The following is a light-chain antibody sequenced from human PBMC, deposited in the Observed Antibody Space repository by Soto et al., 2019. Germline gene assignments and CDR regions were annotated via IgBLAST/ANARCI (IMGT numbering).Light chain of an antibody. V-gene: IGKV1-9*01. CDR1: QGISSY. Sequence: DIQLTHSPSFLSASVGDRVTITFRASQGISSYLAWYQQKPGKAPKLLIYAASTLQSGVPSRFSGSGSGTEFTLTISSLQPEDFATYYCQQLNSYPLTFGQGTRLEIK. CDR2: AAS. J-gene: IGKJ5*01. CDR3: QQLNSYPLT.